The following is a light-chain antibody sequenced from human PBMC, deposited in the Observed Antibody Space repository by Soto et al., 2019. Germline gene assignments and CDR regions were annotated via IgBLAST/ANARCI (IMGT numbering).Light chain of an antibody. Sequence: EIVLTQSPGTLSLSPGERATLSCRASQSVSSNYLAWYQQKPGQAPRLLIYGASSRATGIPDRFSGSGSGTDFSFTIARLEPEDFAVYYCQEYGSSLFTFGPGNKVDIK. CDR3: QEYGSSLFT. J-gene: IGKJ3*01. V-gene: IGKV3-20*01. CDR2: GAS. CDR1: QSVSSNY.